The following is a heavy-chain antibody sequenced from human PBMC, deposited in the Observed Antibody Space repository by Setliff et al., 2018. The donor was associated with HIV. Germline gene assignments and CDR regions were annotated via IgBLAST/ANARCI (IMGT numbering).Heavy chain of an antibody. CDR2: IYYSGSS. CDR1: GGSISSGSYY. J-gene: IGHJ4*02. CDR3: ARRGYSSGYFDY. V-gene: IGHV4-39*01. D-gene: IGHD6-19*01. Sequence: SETLSLTCTVSGGSISSGSYYWGWIRQPPGKGLEWIGNIYYSGSSYYNPSLKSRVTISVDTSKNQFSLKLSSVTAADTAVYYCARRGYSSGYFDYWGQG.